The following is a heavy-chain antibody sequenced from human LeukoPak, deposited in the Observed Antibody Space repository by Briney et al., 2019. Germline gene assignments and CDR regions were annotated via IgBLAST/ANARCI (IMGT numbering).Heavy chain of an antibody. CDR2: ISAYNGNT. Sequence: ASVKVSCKASGGTFSSYAISWVRQAPGQGLEWMGWISAYNGNTNYAQKLQGRVTMTTDTSTSTAYMELRSLRSDDTAVYYCARDVHPLNWFDPWGQGTLVTVSS. D-gene: IGHD3-10*02. J-gene: IGHJ5*02. CDR1: GGTFSSYA. V-gene: IGHV1-18*01. CDR3: ARDVHPLNWFDP.